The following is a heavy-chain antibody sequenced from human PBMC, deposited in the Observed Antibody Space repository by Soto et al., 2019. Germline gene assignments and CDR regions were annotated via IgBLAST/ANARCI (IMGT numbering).Heavy chain of an antibody. V-gene: IGHV3-48*02. D-gene: IGHD3-22*01. CDR1: GFTFSSYS. Sequence: GGSLIVSCAASGFTFSSYSMNWVRQAPGKGLEWVSYISSSSSTIYYADSVKGRFTISRDNAKNSLYLQMNSLRDEDTAVYYCARESGSGYYTPDAFAIRGQGKMVT. J-gene: IGHJ3*02. CDR3: ARESGSGYYTPDAFAI. CDR2: ISSSSSTI.